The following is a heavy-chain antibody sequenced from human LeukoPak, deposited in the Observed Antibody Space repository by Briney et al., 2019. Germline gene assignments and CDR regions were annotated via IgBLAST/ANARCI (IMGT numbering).Heavy chain of an antibody. CDR3: ARNDFWSGYHYYYYYMDV. J-gene: IGHJ6*03. CDR1: GYTFTSYY. V-gene: IGHV1-46*01. Sequence: ASVKVSCKASGYTFTSYYMHWVRQAPGQGLEWMGIINPSGGSTSYAQKFQGRVTMTRDMSTSTVYMELSSLRSEDTAVYYCARNDFWSGYHYYYYYMDVWGKGTTVTVSS. CDR2: INPSGGST. D-gene: IGHD3-3*01.